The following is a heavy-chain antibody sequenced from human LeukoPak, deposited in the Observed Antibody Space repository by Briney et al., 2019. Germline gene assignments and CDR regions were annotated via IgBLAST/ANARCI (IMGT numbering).Heavy chain of an antibody. J-gene: IGHJ6*02. D-gene: IGHD3-22*01. Sequence: SETLSLTCDVFGGSFTDYFWTWIRQSPGKGLEWIGEISDYTGNINYNPSLNSRVSISLEKSKNQFSLELRSVTAADTAVYYCARGRIAKIVVVHSFHYGMDVWGQGTTVTVSS. CDR1: GGSFTDYF. CDR3: ARGRIAKIVVVHSFHYGMDV. V-gene: IGHV4-34*01. CDR2: ISDYTGNI.